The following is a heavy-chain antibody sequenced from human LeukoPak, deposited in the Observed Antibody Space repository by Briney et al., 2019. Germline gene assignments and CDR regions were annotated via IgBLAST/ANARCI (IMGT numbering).Heavy chain of an antibody. CDR2: ISGNGDIT. D-gene: IGHD6-19*01. V-gene: IGHV3-23*01. J-gene: IGHJ6*03. CDR3: AKIKRDSSGSHYYYMDV. CDR1: GFTFSSYA. Sequence: GGSLRLSCAASGFTFSSYAMTWVRQAPGKGLEWVSDISGNGDITYYADSVKGRFTISRDNSKNTLYLQMNSLRAEDTAVYYCAKIKRDSSGSHYYYMDVWGKGTTVTVSS.